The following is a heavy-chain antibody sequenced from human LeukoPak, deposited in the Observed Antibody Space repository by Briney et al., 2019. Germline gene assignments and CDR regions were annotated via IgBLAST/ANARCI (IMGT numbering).Heavy chain of an antibody. V-gene: IGHV3-49*04. CDR1: GFTFGDYA. J-gene: IGHJ4*02. CDR3: AKEDIAAAGTEGDY. CDR2: IRSKAYGGTT. D-gene: IGHD6-13*01. Sequence: PGGSLRLSCTASGFTFGDYAMSWVRQAPGKGLEWVGFIRSKAYGGTTEYAASVKGRFTISRDDSKSIAYLQMNSLRAEDTAVYYCAKEDIAAAGTEGDYWGQGTLVTVSS.